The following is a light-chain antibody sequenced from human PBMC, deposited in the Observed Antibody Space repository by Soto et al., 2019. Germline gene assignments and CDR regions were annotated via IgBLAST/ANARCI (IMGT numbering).Light chain of an antibody. CDR2: DAS. J-gene: IGKJ2*01. Sequence: DIQLTQSPSTLSASVGDRVTITCRASQSINKYLAWYQQKPGKAPKLLIYDASTLESGVPSRFSGSGSGTEFTRTIRSLQPDGFAAYDCEQYYSDPHNFGQGTTLDIK. CDR1: QSINKY. V-gene: IGKV1-5*01. CDR3: EQYYSDPHN.